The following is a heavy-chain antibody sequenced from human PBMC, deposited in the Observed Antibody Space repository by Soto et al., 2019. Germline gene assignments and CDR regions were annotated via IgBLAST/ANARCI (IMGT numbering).Heavy chain of an antibody. CDR3: TRDGRSYGGYFDF. D-gene: IGHD1-26*01. CDR1: GFSFSDHY. V-gene: IGHV3-72*01. Sequence: EVQLVESGGGLVQPGGSLRLSCAASGFSFSDHYMDWVRQAPGKGPEWVGRTRDRANSYIKEYAASVRGKFTISRDDPKRSLYLQMNSLKPEDTAVYYCTRDGRSYGGYFDFWGQGSLVTVSS. J-gene: IGHJ4*02. CDR2: TRDRANSYIK.